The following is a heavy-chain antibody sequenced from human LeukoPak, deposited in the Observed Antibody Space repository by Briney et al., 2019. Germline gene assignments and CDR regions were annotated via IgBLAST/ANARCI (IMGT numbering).Heavy chain of an antibody. V-gene: IGHV1-2*02. CDR1: GYTFTGYY. J-gene: IGHJ4*02. CDR2: INPNSGGK. D-gene: IGHD6-13*01. Sequence: ASVKVSCKASGYTFTGYYMHWVRQAPGRGLEWMGWINPNSGGKNYAQKFQGRVTMTRDTSISTAYMELSRLRSDDTAVYYCATDRGSSWYLVSYLLVWGQGTLVTVSS. CDR3: ATDRGSSWYLVSYLLV.